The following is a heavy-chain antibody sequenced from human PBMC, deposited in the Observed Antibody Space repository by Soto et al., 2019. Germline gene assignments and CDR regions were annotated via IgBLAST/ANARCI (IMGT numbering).Heavy chain of an antibody. V-gene: IGHV4-31*03. J-gene: IGHJ6*02. CDR3: ASTAAATLFSGIDV. CDR1: GGSISSGGYY. CDR2: IYYSGST. Sequence: QVQLQESGPGLVKPSQTLSLTYTVSGGSISSGGYYWSWIRQHPGKGLEWIGYIYYSGSTYYNPSLKSRVTISVDTSKNQFSLKLSSVTAADTAVYYCASTAAATLFSGIDVWGQGTTVTVSS. D-gene: IGHD3-9*01.